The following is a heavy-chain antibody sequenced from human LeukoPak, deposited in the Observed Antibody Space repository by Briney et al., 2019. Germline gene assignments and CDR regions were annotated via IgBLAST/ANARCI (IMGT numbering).Heavy chain of an antibody. CDR1: GGSISSTDHY. J-gene: IGHJ4*02. Sequence: SDTLSLTCTVSGGSISSTDHYWGWLRQPPGKGLLWIGSIYYGGGPYYNPSLKSRVTISVDTSKNQFSLKLSSVSASDTAVYYCARYAVEYRGTYFDYWGQGTLVTVSS. CDR3: ARYAVEYRGTYFDY. D-gene: IGHD1-26*01. V-gene: IGHV4-39*01. CDR2: IYYGGGP.